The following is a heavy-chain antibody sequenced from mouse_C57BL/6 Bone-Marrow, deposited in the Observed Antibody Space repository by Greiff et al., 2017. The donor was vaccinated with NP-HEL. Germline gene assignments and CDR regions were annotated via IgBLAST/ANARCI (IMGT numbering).Heavy chain of an antibody. CDR1: GYTFTSYG. CDR2: IYPRSGNT. V-gene: IGHV1-81*01. Sequence: QVQLKESGAELARPGASVKLSCKASGYTFTSYGISWVKQRTGQGLEWIGEIYPRSGNTYYNEKFKGKATLTADKSSSTAYMELRSLTSEDSAVYFCASRGVVATGYFDVWGTGTTVTVSS. J-gene: IGHJ1*03. CDR3: ASRGVVATGYFDV. D-gene: IGHD1-1*01.